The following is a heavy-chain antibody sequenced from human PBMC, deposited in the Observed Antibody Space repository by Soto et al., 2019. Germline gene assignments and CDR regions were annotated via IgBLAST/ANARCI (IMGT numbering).Heavy chain of an antibody. CDR2: IYHTGTT. J-gene: IGHJ5*02. V-gene: IGHV4-30-2*01. CDR3: ARRVNYYDSSGSSWFDP. D-gene: IGHD3-22*01. Sequence: PSETLSLTCTVSGGSINSGGYSWTWIRQPPGKGLEWIGFIYHTGTTYYNPSLKSRVTISVDRSKNQFSLKLNSVTAADTAVYYCARRVNYYDSSGSSWFDPWGQGALVTVS. CDR1: GGSINSGGYS.